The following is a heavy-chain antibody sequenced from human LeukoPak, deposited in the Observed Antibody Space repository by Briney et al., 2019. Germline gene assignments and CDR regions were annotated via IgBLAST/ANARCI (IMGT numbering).Heavy chain of an antibody. D-gene: IGHD5-12*01. Sequence: GASVKVSCKASGGTFSSYGISWVRQAPGQGLEWMGWISGHSGGNTNYAPKFQDRATMTTDTSTSTAYMELRSLRFDDTAVYYCARDFACGSGGAPIDDNWLDPWGQGTLVTVSS. V-gene: IGHV1-18*01. CDR3: ARDFACGSGGAPIDDNWLDP. CDR1: GGTFSSYG. J-gene: IGHJ5*02. CDR2: ISGHSGGNT.